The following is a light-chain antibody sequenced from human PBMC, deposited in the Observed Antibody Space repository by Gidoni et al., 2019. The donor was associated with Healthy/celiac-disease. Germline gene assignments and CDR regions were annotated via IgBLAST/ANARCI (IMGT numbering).Light chain of an antibody. CDR1: QSVSRSH. CDR2: GAS. CDR3: QQYGSSPYT. Sequence: EIVLTQAPGPLSLSPGERAPLSCRASQSVSRSHLAWYQQKPGQAPRLLIYGASSRATGIPDRFSGSGSGKDFTLTISRLEPEDFAVYYCQQYGSSPYTFGQGTKLEIK. V-gene: IGKV3-20*01. J-gene: IGKJ2*01.